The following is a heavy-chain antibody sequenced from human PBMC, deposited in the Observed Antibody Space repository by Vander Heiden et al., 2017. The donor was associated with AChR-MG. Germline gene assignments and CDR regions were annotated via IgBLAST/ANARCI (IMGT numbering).Heavy chain of an antibody. CDR2: TNSSGGST. CDR3: ARGRAEAGPFDY. V-gene: IGHV1-46*01. CDR1: GYTFTNYY. D-gene: IGHD6-13*01. Sequence: QVQLVQSGAEVKKTGASVKVSCKASGYTFTNYYMHWVRQAPGQGLEWMGITNSSGGSTPDAQKCQGRVTMTRDTSTSKVYMEVSSMRSEDKAVYYCARGRAEAGPFDYWGQGNLVTVSS. J-gene: IGHJ4*02.